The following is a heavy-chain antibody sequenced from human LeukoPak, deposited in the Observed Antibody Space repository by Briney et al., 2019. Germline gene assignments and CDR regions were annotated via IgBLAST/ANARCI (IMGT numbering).Heavy chain of an antibody. J-gene: IGHJ4*02. V-gene: IGHV3-7*03. CDR3: ARAHSSGYFWAYYFDY. CDR2: IKQDGSDE. CDR1: GFTFNGYW. Sequence: GGSLRLSCAASGFTFNGYWMSWVRQAPGKGLEWVANIKQDGSDEYYVDSVKGRFTISRDNAKNSLYLQMNSLRAEDTAVYYCARAHSSGYFWAYYFDYWGQGTLVTVSS. D-gene: IGHD3-22*01.